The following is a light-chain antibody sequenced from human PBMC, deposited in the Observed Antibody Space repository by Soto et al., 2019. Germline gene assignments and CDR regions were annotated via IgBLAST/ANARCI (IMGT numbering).Light chain of an antibody. CDR1: SSDVGGYNY. J-gene: IGLJ1*01. V-gene: IGLV2-14*01. CDR3: SSYTSSNTYV. CDR2: EVS. Sequence: QSALTQPASVSGSPGQSITISCTGTSSDVGGYNYVSWYQQHPGKAPKLMISEVSNRPSGISNRFSGSKSDNMASLTISGLQAEDEADYYCSSYTSSNTYVFGTGTKLTVL.